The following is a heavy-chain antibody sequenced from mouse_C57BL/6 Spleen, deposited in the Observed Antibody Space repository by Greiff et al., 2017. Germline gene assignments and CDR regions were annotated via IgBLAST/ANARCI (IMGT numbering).Heavy chain of an antibody. Sequence: QVQLQQPGAELVRPGTSVKLSCKASGYTFTSYWMHWVKQRPGQGLEWIGVIDPSYSYTNYNQKFKGKATLTVDTSSSTAYMQLSSLTSEDSAVYYCASGVTGTRYYAMDYWGQGTSVTVSS. J-gene: IGHJ4*01. CDR3: ASGVTGTRYYAMDY. D-gene: IGHD4-1*01. CDR2: IDPSYSYT. CDR1: GYTFTSYW. V-gene: IGHV1-59*01.